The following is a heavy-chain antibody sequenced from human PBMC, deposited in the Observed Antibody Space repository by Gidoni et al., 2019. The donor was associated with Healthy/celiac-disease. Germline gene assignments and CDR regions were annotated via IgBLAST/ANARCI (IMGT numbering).Heavy chain of an antibody. D-gene: IGHD1-26*01. CDR2: ISGSGGST. CDR3: AKKASGSYSSAEYFQH. Sequence: EVQLLESGGGLVQPGGSLRLSCAASGFTFSSYAMSWVRQAPGKGLEWVSAISGSGGSTYYADSVKGRFTISRDNSKNTLYLQMNSLRAEDTAVYYCAKKASGSYSSAEYFQHWGQGTLVTVSS. J-gene: IGHJ1*01. CDR1: GFTFSSYA. V-gene: IGHV3-23*01.